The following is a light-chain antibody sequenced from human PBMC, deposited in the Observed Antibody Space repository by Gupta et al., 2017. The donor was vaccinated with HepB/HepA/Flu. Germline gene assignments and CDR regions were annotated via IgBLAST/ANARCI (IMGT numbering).Light chain of an antibody. J-gene: IGKJ1*01. CDR3: QQSYSTSWT. Sequence: DIQMTQSPSSLSASVGDRVTITCRESQSISSYLNWYQQKPGKAPKLLIYAASSLQSGVPSRFSGSGSGTDFTLTISSRQPEDFATYYCQQSYSTSWTFGQGTKVEIK. V-gene: IGKV1-39*01. CDR1: QSISSY. CDR2: AAS.